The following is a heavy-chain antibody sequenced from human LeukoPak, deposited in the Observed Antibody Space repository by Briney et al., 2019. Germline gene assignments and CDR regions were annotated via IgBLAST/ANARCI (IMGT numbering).Heavy chain of an antibody. CDR3: ARDPPVAGTS. V-gene: IGHV4-61*01. Sequence: SETLSLTCTVSGGSVSSASYHWTRIRQPPGKGLEWIGYIYASGNTNYNPSLKSRVTISVDTSKNQFSLKLSSVTAADTAVYYCARDPPVAGTSWGQGTLVTVSS. CDR1: GGSVSSASYH. J-gene: IGHJ4*02. D-gene: IGHD6-19*01. CDR2: IYASGNT.